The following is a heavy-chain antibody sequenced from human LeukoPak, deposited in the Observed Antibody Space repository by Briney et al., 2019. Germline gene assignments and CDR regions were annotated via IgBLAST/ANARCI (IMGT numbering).Heavy chain of an antibody. CDR3: AKDVDYYGSGSYYN. J-gene: IGHJ4*02. V-gene: IGHV3-48*01. CDR2: ISSSSSTI. CDR1: RFTFSSYN. Sequence: PGGSLRLSCAASRFTFSSYNMNWVRQAPGKGLEWVSYISSSSSTIYYADSVKGRFTISRDNSKNTLYLQMNSLRAEDTAVYYCAKDVDYYGSGSYYNWGQGTLVTVSS. D-gene: IGHD3-10*01.